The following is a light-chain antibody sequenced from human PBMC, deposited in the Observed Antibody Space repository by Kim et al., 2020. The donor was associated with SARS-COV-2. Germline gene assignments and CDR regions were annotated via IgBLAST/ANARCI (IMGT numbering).Light chain of an antibody. CDR3: SSYTSSKTWV. CDR2: DVT. J-gene: IGLJ3*02. V-gene: IGLV2-14*03. CDR1: NSDIGGYNY. Sequence: GKWFTISCTGSNSDIGGYNYVSWYQQHPGKAPKLIIYDVTKRPSGVSDRFSGSKSGNTASLIISGLQADDEADYYCSSYTSSKTWVFGGGTKLTVL.